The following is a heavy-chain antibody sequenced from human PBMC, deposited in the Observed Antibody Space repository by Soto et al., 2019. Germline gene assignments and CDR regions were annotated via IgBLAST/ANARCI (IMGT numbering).Heavy chain of an antibody. J-gene: IGHJ4*02. CDR1: GFTFSSYA. V-gene: IGHV3-23*01. CDR3: AKGDIFDYYDSSGYSN. CDR2: ISGSGGST. D-gene: IGHD3-22*01. Sequence: EVQLLESGGGLVQPGGSLRLSCAASGFTFSSYAMSWVRQAPGKGLEWVSAISGSGGSTYYADSVKGRFTISRDNSKNTLYLQMNSLRAEDTAVYYCAKGDIFDYYDSSGYSNWGQGTLVTVSS.